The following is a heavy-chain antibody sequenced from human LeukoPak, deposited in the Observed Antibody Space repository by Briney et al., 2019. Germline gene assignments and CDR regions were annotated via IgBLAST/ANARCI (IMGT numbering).Heavy chain of an antibody. D-gene: IGHD6-13*01. Sequence: GGSLRLSCAASGVTFSNLWMSWVRQAPGKGLEWVANINQDRSDKYYVDSVKGRFTISRDNAKNSLYLQMNSLRAEDTAVYYCATGRQLDYWGQGTLVTVSS. CDR1: GVTFSNLW. CDR2: INQDRSDK. CDR3: ATGRQLDY. V-gene: IGHV3-7*05. J-gene: IGHJ4*02.